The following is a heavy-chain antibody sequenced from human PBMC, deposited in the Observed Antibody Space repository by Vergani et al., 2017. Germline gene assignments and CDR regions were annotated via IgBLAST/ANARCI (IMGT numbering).Heavy chain of an antibody. V-gene: IGHV4-34*01. Sequence: QVQLQQWGAGLLKPSETLSLTCAVYGGSFSGYYWSWIRQPPGKGLEGIGEINHSGSTNYNPSPKIRVTISVDTSKNQFSLKLSSVTAADTAVYYCARLYPVRFLGWLFPTFDPWGQGALVTVSS. CDR3: ARLYPVRFLGWLFPTFDP. D-gene: IGHD3-3*01. CDR1: GGSFSGYY. J-gene: IGHJ5*02. CDR2: INHSGST.